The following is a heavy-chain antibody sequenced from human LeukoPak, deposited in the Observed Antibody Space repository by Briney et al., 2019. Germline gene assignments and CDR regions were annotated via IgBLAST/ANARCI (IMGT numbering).Heavy chain of an antibody. Sequence: SETLSLTCTASGGSISSYYWSWIRQPPGKGLEWIGYIYYSGSTNYNPSLKSRVTISVDTSKNQFSLKLSSVTAADTAVYYCARIPPGSSSGWGQGTLVTVSS. CDR2: IYYSGST. CDR1: GGSISSYY. J-gene: IGHJ4*02. CDR3: ARIPPGSSSG. V-gene: IGHV4-59*01. D-gene: IGHD6-6*01.